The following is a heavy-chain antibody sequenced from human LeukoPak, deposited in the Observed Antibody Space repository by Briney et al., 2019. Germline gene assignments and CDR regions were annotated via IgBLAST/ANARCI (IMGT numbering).Heavy chain of an antibody. CDR1: GGSVSSGSYY. CDR3: ARTYYYDSSGYSRYYFDY. Sequence: SETLSPTCTVSGGSVSSGSYYWSWIRQPPGKGLEWIGYIYYSGSTNYNPSLKSRVTISVDTSKNQFSLKLSSVTAADTAVYYCARTYYYDSSGYSRYYFDYWGQGTLVTVSS. V-gene: IGHV4-61*01. CDR2: IYYSGST. J-gene: IGHJ4*02. D-gene: IGHD3-22*01.